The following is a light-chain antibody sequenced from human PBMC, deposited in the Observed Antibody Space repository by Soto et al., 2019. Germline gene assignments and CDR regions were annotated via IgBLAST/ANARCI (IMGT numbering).Light chain of an antibody. CDR1: QSVSSN. CDR2: GAS. V-gene: IGKV3-15*01. CDR3: QQYNNWPQLG. Sequence: EIVMTQSPATLSVSPGERATLSCRASQSVSSNLAWYQQKPGQAPRLLIYGASTRATGIPARFSGSGSGTEFTLTISSLQSEDFAVYYCQQYNNWPQLGFGQGTKVEIK. J-gene: IGKJ1*01.